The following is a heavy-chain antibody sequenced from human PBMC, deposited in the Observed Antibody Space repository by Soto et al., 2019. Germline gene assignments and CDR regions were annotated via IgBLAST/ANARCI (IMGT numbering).Heavy chain of an antibody. CDR1: GFTFSSYA. V-gene: IGHV3-23*01. CDR3: AKDRELGISPIDY. Sequence: LSLTCAASGFTFSSYAMSWVRQAPGKGLEWVSAISGSGGSTYYADSVKGRFTISRDNSKNTLYLQMNSLRAEDTAVYYCAKDRELGISPIDYWGQGTLVTVSS. CDR2: ISGSGGST. D-gene: IGHD7-27*01. J-gene: IGHJ4*02.